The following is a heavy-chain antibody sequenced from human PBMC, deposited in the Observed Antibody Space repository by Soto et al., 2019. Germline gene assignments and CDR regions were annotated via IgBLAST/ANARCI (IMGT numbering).Heavy chain of an antibody. CDR1: GASLTTYY. Sequence: SETLSLTCTVSGASLTTYYWSWIRQPPEKGLEWIGYVYYSGSTNYHPSLKSRVTITIDRSNNQFSLRLSSLTAADTAVYYCARGGPTIFGVVLDYWRQGPPVTVSS. CDR3: ARGGPTIFGVVLDY. J-gene: IGHJ4*02. V-gene: IGHV4-59*01. D-gene: IGHD3-3*01. CDR2: VYYSGST.